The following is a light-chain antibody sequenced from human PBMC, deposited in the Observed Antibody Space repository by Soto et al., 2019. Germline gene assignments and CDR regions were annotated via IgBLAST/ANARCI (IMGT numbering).Light chain of an antibody. CDR3: QQYNNWPAEIT. J-gene: IGKJ5*01. V-gene: IGKV3D-15*01. Sequence: EIVLTQSPGTLSLSPGERASLSCRASHSVSSNYLAWFQQKAGKAPXLLIXGASSRATGIPARFSGSGSGTEFTLTISSLQSEDSAVYYCQQYNNWPAEITFGQGTRLEIK. CDR2: GAS. CDR1: HSVSSN.